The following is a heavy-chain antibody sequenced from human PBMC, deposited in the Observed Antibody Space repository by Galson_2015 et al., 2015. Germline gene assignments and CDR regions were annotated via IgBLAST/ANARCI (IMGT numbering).Heavy chain of an antibody. CDR2: VTPGSGAT. CDR3: ARETSATGYGDH. V-gene: IGHV1-46*01. D-gene: IGHD5-12*01. J-gene: IGHJ4*02. CDR1: GYTFSTYH. Sequence: SCKASGYTFSTYHIHWVRQAPGPGLEWMGIVTPGSGATSYAEKFQGRVIMTGDMSTTTAFLELSSLRSDDTALYYCARETSATGYGDHWGQGTLSPSPQ.